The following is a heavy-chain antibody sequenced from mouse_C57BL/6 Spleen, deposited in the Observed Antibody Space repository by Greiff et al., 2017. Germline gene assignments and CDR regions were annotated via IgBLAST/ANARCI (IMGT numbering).Heavy chain of an antibody. V-gene: IGHV2-2*01. CDR2: IWSGGST. D-gene: IGHD1-1*01. CDR3: ARNLYYYCSSFYWYFDV. Sequence: VQLQQSGPGLVQPSQSLSITCTVSGFSLTSYGVHWVRQSPGKGLEWLGVIWSGGSTDYNAAFISRLSISKDNYKSQVFFKMNSLQADDTAIYXGARNLYYYCSSFYWYFDVWGTGTTVTVSS. J-gene: IGHJ1*03. CDR1: GFSLTSYG.